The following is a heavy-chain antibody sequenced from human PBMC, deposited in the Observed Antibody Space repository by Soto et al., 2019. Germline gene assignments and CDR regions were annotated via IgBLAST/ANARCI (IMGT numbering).Heavy chain of an antibody. CDR3: ARNDILTGYYPDY. CDR1: GFTFSSYG. Sequence: GGSLRLSCAASGFTFSSYGMHWVRQAPGKGLEWVAVIWYDGSNKYYADSVKGRFTISRDNSKNTLYLQMNSLRAEDTAVYYCARNDILTGYYPDYWGQGTLVTVSS. CDR2: IWYDGSNK. V-gene: IGHV3-33*01. D-gene: IGHD3-9*01. J-gene: IGHJ4*02.